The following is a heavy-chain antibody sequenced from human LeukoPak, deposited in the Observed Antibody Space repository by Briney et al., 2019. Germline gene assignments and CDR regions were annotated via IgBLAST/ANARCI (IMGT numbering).Heavy chain of an antibody. D-gene: IGHD2-2*01. CDR2: IYSSGST. V-gene: IGHV4-4*07. CDR1: GGSISRYY. Sequence: PSETLSLTCTVSGGSISRYYWSWMRQPAGKELEWIGRIYSSGSTNYNPSLKSRVTMSVDTSKNQFTLKLSSVTAADTAVYYCARDSSSGYYYYMDVWGKGTTVTVSS. CDR3: ARDSSSGYYYYMDV. J-gene: IGHJ6*03.